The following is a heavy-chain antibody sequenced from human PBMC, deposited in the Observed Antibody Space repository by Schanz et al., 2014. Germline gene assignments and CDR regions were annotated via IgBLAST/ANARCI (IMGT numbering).Heavy chain of an antibody. Sequence: EVQLVESGGGVVQPGRSLRLSCAASGFTFSTHAMHWVRQAPGKGLEWVSAISGGGGTTYYADSVKGRFTISRDNSKNTLYLQMNSLRVEDTAVYYCAASSGWHPSTDYWGQGTLVTVAS. J-gene: IGHJ4*02. CDR2: ISGGGGTT. CDR3: AASSGWHPSTDY. CDR1: GFTFSTHA. V-gene: IGHV3-23*04. D-gene: IGHD6-19*01.